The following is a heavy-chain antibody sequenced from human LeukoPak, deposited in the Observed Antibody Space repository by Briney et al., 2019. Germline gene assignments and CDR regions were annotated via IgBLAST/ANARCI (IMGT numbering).Heavy chain of an antibody. J-gene: IGHJ5*02. V-gene: IGHV4-39*01. Sequence: SETQSLTCTVSGGSISSSTDYWGWIRQPPGKGLEWIGSIYYSGSTYYNPSLKSRVTMSVDTPKNQFSLKMSSVTAADTAVYYCARTPEVVGWFDPWGQGTLVTVSS. CDR3: ARTPEVVGWFDP. CDR1: GGSISSSTDY. CDR2: IYYSGST.